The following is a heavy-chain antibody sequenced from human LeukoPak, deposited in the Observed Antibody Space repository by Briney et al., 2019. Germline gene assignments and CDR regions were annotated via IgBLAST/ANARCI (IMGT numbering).Heavy chain of an antibody. J-gene: IGHJ4*02. V-gene: IGHV3-74*01. D-gene: IGHD4-17*01. CDR3: ARGGDYPFDY. CDR2: SNSDGSST. Sequence: GGSLRLSCAASGFTFSTYWMHWVRQAPGKGLVWVSRSNSDGSSTNYADSVKGRFTISRDNAKNTLYLQMNSLRAEDTAEYYCARGGDYPFDYWGQGTLVTVSS. CDR1: GFTFSTYW.